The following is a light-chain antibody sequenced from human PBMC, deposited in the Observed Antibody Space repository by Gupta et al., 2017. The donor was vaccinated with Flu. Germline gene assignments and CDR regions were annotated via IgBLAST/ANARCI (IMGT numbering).Light chain of an antibody. CDR3: QVWDTSSDHVV. J-gene: IGLJ2*01. Sequence: SYVLTQPPSVSVAPGQTARITCGGNNIGRKSVHWYQQKPGQAPVLGGHDDSDRPSGIPERFSGSNSGNKATLTISRVEAGDEADDYCQVWDTSSDHVVFGGGTKLTVL. CDR1: NIGRKS. CDR2: DDS. V-gene: IGLV3-21*02.